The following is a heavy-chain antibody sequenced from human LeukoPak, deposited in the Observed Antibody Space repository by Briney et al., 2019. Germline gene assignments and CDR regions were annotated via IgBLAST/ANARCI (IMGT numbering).Heavy chain of an antibody. D-gene: IGHD1-26*01. V-gene: IGHV3-53*01. CDR1: GFTFSRYS. CDR2: IYSGGST. CDR3: ARGGAGKYNWFDP. Sequence: GGSLRLSCAASGFTFSRYSMNWVRQAPGKGLEWVSVIYSGGSTYYADSVKGRFTISRDNPKNTLYLQMNSLRAEDTAVYYCARGGAGKYNWFDPWGQGTLVTVSS. J-gene: IGHJ5*02.